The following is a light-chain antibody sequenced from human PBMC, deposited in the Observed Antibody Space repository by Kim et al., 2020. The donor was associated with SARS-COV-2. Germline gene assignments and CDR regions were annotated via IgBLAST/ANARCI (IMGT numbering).Light chain of an antibody. CDR3: SLRV. CDR1: SSDVGSYNY. CDR2: DVS. J-gene: IGLJ3*02. V-gene: IGLV2-8*01. Sequence: QSVLTQPPSASGSPGQSVTISCTGTSSDVGSYNYVSWYQQHPGKAPKLMIYDVSKRPSGVPDRFSGSKSGNTASLTVSGLQAEDEADYYCSLRVFGGGTQLTVL.